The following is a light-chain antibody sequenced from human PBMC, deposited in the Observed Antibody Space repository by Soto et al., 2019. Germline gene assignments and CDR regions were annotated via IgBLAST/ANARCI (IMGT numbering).Light chain of an antibody. Sequence: EIVLTQSPATLSLSPGERATLSCRASQTVRSSLAWYQQKPGQAPRLLIYDASNRATGIPARFSGSGSETDFTLILIILDPEDFAVYYCQQRGKWPESPFGPGTKVHI. CDR1: QTVRSS. CDR3: QQRGKWPESP. V-gene: IGKV3-11*01. J-gene: IGKJ3*01. CDR2: DAS.